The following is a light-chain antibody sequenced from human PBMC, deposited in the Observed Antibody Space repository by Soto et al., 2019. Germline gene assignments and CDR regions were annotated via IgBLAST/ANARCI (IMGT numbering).Light chain of an antibody. CDR3: QQRKSWPPLT. Sequence: DIVLTQSPAILSLSPGESATLSCRASQNVEGYLAWYQQKPGQAPRLLIYDASNRATGIPARFSASGSGTDFTLTITSLEPEDFAVYYCQQRKSWPPLTFGQGTRLEIK. J-gene: IGKJ5*01. CDR2: DAS. V-gene: IGKV3-11*01. CDR1: QNVEGY.